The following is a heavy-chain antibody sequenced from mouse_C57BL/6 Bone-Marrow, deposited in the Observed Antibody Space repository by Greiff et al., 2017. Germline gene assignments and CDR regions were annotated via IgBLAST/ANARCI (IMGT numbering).Heavy chain of an antibody. CDR2: ISDGGSYT. Sequence: EVQGVESGGGLVKPGGSLKLSCAASGFTFSSYAMSWVRQTPEKRLEWVATISDGGSYTYYPDNVKDRFTISRDNAKNNLYLQMSHLKSEDTAMYYCARDGLSTMVTTGFAYWGQGTLVTVSA. J-gene: IGHJ3*01. CDR3: ARDGLSTMVTTGFAY. V-gene: IGHV5-4*01. CDR1: GFTFSSYA. D-gene: IGHD2-2*01.